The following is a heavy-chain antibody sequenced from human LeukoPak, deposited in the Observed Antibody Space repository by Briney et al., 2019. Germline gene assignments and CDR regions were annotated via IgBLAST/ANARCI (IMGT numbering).Heavy chain of an antibody. Sequence: GGSLRLSCAASGFTFTTYWMTWVRQAPGKGLEWVANINSDGSEKYYVDSVKGRFTISRDNAKTSLYLQMNSLRVEDTAVHYCARGGMIVVTYWGQGTLVTVSS. J-gene: IGHJ4*02. CDR1: GFTFTTYW. CDR2: INSDGSEK. D-gene: IGHD2-21*01. V-gene: IGHV3-7*01. CDR3: ARGGMIVVTY.